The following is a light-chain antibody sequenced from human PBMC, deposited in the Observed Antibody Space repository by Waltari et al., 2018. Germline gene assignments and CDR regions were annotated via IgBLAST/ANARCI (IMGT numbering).Light chain of an antibody. J-gene: IGLJ3*02. CDR1: SSNIGSYI. V-gene: IGLV1-44*01. CDR3: AGWDDRLNGVV. CDR2: INN. Sequence: QSVLTQPPSASGTPGQRVTISCSGSSSNIGSYIVNWYQQLPGTAPKLLIYINNQRPSGVPDRFSGSESGTSASLAISGLQSEDEADYYCAGWDDRLNGVVFGGGTKLTVL.